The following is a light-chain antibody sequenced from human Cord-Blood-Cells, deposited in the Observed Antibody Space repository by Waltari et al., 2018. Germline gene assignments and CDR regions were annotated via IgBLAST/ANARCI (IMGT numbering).Light chain of an antibody. CDR1: SSDVGGYNY. J-gene: IGLJ3*02. Sequence: QSALTQPASVSGSPGQSITISCTATSSDVGGYNYVSWYQQHPGKAPKLMIYDVSKRPSGVSKRFSGSKSGNTASLTISGLQAEDEADYYCSSYTSSSTWVFGGGTKLTVL. CDR2: DVS. V-gene: IGLV2-14*01. CDR3: SSYTSSSTWV.